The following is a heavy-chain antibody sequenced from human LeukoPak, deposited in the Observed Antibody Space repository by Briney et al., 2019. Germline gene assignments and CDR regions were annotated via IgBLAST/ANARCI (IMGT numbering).Heavy chain of an antibody. CDR3: ARFLARVYYYYMDV. CDR2: ISAYNGNT. CDR1: GYTFTSYG. V-gene: IGHV1-18*01. Sequence: ASVKVSCKASGYTFTSYGISWVRQAPGQGLEWMGWISAYNGNTNYAQKLQGRVTMTTDTSTSTAYMELRSLRSDDTAVYYCARFLARVYYYYMDVWGKGTTATISS. J-gene: IGHJ6*03. D-gene: IGHD6-13*01.